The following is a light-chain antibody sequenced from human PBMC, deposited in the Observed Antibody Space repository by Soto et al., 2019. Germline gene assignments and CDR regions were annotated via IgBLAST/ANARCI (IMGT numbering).Light chain of an antibody. Sequence: EIVLKQSPDTLSLSPGERATLSCRASQSVRSNYLAWYQQKPGQAHRFLIYDASSRATGIPDRFSGSGAGRDFTLTISRLEPEDFAVYYCQQYGSTPLTCGGGTKVDI. CDR1: QSVRSNY. J-gene: IGKJ4*02. CDR3: QQYGSTPLT. V-gene: IGKV3-20*01. CDR2: DAS.